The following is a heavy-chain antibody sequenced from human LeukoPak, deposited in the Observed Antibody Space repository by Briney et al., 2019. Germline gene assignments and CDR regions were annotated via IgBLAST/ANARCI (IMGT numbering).Heavy chain of an antibody. D-gene: IGHD5-18*01. J-gene: IGHJ6*02. CDR2: IIPILGMA. CDR1: GGTFSSYA. V-gene: IGHV1-69*04. Sequence: GASVKVSCKASGGTFSSYAISWVRQAPGQGLEWMGRIIPILGMADYAQKFQGRVTITADKSTSTAYMELSSLRSEDTAVYYCARDCGYSYGTWGYYYYYYGMDVWGQGTTVTVSS. CDR3: ARDCGYSYGTWGYYYYYYGMDV.